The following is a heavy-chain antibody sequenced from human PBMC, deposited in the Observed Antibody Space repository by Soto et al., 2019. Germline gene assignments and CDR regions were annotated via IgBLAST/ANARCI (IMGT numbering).Heavy chain of an antibody. J-gene: IGHJ5*02. V-gene: IGHV4-30-4*01. Sequence: SETLSLTCSVSGGSIRSIGYFWSWIRQPPGKGLEWIGFIYHTGTTYCNPSLRSRVTISIDTSKSQFSMKLNSVTAADTAVYYCARVMAAMQNWLDPWGQGTLVTVS. CDR2: IYHTGTT. CDR1: GGSIRSIGYF. D-gene: IGHD2-2*01. CDR3: ARVMAAMQNWLDP.